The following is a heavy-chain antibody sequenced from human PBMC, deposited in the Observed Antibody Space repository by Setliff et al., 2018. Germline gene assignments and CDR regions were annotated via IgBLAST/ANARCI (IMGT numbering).Heavy chain of an antibody. V-gene: IGHV1-18*01. CDR2: ISVYNSNT. CDR1: GYTFTRYG. Sequence: EASVKASCKASGYTFTRYGISWVRQAPGQGLEWMGWISVYNSNTNYAEKLRGRVTMTTDTSTSTAYVELRSLRSDDTAVYFCARDGISWLMWFDPWGQGTLVTVSS. J-gene: IGHJ5*02. CDR3: ARDGISWLMWFDP. D-gene: IGHD3-16*01.